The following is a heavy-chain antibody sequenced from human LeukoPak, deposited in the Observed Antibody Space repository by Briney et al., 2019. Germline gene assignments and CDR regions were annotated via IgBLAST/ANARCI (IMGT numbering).Heavy chain of an antibody. J-gene: IGHJ4*02. V-gene: IGHV4-59*01. D-gene: IGHD3-22*01. CDR3: ARGYYDRSGSSNPFDS. Sequence: PSETLPLTCTVSGDSISSSYWSWIRQPPGKRLEWVGYVHYTGITNYNPSLNNRATISVDMSKNQFSLTLTSVTVADTAMYYCARGYYDRSGSSNPFDSWGQGTLVTVSA. CDR2: VHYTGIT. CDR1: GDSISSSY.